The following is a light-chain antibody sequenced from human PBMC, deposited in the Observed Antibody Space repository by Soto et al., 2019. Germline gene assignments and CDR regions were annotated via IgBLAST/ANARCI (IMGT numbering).Light chain of an antibody. V-gene: IGLV2-23*02. CDR2: GVN. Sequence: QSVLAQPASVSGSPGQSITISCTGTSSDVGSYNLVSWYQQHPGKAPKLMIYGVNKRPSGVSNRFSGSKSGNTASLTISGLQAEDEADYYCCSYAGISTFYVFGTVTKLPVL. J-gene: IGLJ1*01. CDR3: CSYAGISTFYV. CDR1: SSDVGSYNL.